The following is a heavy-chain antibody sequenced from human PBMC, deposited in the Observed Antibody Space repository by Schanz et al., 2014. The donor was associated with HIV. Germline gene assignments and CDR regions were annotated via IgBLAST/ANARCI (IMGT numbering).Heavy chain of an antibody. D-gene: IGHD6-6*01. Sequence: QVPLVQSGAEVKKPGSSVKVSCKASGGTFTSYAISWVRQAPGQGLEWMGGIIPIFGTPNYAQMFQGRVTITADESTSTAYMELRSLRSEDTAVYYCARGLGDSSSSEPFDIWGQGTKVTVSS. CDR2: IIPIFGTP. CDR3: ARGLGDSSSSEPFDI. J-gene: IGHJ3*02. V-gene: IGHV1-69*01. CDR1: GGTFTSYA.